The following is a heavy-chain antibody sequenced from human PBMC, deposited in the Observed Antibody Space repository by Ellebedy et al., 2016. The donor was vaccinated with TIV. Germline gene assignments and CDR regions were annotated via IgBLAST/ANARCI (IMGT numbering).Heavy chain of an antibody. CDR1: RGSITGFY. D-gene: IGHD1-7*01. CDR3: ARGIGTLNY. CDR2: IFHTGRT. J-gene: IGHJ4*02. V-gene: IGHV4-59*01. Sequence: MPSETLSLTCTVSRGSITGFYWGWIRQPPGEGLEGVGYIFHTGRTAYNPSLKSRVTISKDTSKNQFSLILTSVTASDTAVYYCARGIGTLNYWGQGVLVAVSS.